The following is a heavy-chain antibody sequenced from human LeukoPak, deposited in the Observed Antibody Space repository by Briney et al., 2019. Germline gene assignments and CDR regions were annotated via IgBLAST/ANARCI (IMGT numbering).Heavy chain of an antibody. J-gene: IGHJ4*02. CDR1: GGSISSNSYY. CDR2: FYTSGST. V-gene: IGHV4-61*02. Sequence: SQTLSLTCTFPGGSISSNSYYWSWVQPPAGKVLEWVGRFYTSGSTDYNPSLKSRVTISIDTSKNQFSLKLSFVTAADTAVYYCAREFFSIASCAIWGGYFDYWGQGTLVTVSS. CDR3: AREFFSIASCAIWGGYFDY. D-gene: IGHD2-2*01.